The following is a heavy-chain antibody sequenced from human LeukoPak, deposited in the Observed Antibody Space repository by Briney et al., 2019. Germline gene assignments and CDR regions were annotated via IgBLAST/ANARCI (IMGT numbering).Heavy chain of an antibody. Sequence: GGSLRLSCAASGFTFNTYGMHWVRQAPGQGLEWVTFIRYDGSNKLYADSVKGRFTISRDNSKNTLYLQMNSLKAEDTAVYYCAKPGYGRTWYDTWGQGTLVTVSS. V-gene: IGHV3-30*02. CDR2: IRYDGSNK. D-gene: IGHD6-13*01. J-gene: IGHJ5*02. CDR3: AKPGYGRTWYDT. CDR1: GFTFNTYG.